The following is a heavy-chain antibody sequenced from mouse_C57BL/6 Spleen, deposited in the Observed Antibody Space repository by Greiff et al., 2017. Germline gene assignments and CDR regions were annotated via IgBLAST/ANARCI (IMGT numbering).Heavy chain of an antibody. CDR2: IWTGGGT. Sequence: VQRVESGPGLVAPSQSLSITCTVSGFSLTSYAISWVRQPPGKGLAWLGVIWTGGGTNYNSALKSRLSISKDNSKSQVFLKMNSLQTDDTARYYCARESYYGNPYYAMDYWGQGTSVTVSS. CDR3: ARESYYGNPYYAMDY. CDR1: GFSLTSYA. D-gene: IGHD2-1*01. V-gene: IGHV2-9-1*01. J-gene: IGHJ4*01.